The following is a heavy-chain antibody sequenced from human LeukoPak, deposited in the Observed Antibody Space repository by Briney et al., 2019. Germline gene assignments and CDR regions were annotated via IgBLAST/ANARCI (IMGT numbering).Heavy chain of an antibody. J-gene: IGHJ5*02. Sequence: SETLSLTCAVYGGSFSGYYWSWIRQPPGKGLEWIGSMYYSGSSYYNPSLKSRGTISVDTSKNQFSLKLSSVTAADTAIYYCARVWYGDSFWFDPWGQGTLVTVSS. CDR1: GGSFSGYY. D-gene: IGHD4-17*01. CDR2: MYYSGSS. V-gene: IGHV4-34*01. CDR3: ARVWYGDSFWFDP.